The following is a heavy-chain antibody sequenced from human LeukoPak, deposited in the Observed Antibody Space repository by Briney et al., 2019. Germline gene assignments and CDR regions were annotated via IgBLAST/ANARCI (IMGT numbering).Heavy chain of an antibody. V-gene: IGHV3-23*01. Sequence: PGGSLRLSCAASGFTFSSYAMSWVRQAPGKGLEWVSAISGSGGSTYYADSVKDRFTISRDNSKNTLYLQMNSLRAEDTAVYYCAKGVGYCSSTSCLPFDYWGQGTLVTVSS. CDR3: AKGVGYCSSTSCLPFDY. CDR2: ISGSGGST. J-gene: IGHJ4*02. D-gene: IGHD2-2*01. CDR1: GFTFSSYA.